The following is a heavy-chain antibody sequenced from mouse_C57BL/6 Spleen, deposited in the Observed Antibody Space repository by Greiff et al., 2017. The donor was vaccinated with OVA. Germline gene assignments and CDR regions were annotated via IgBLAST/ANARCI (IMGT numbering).Heavy chain of an antibody. D-gene: IGHD4-1*01. CDR3: TRGNWDDWFAY. J-gene: IGHJ3*01. V-gene: IGHV1-15*01. CDR1: GYTFTDYE. Sequence: VQVVESGAELVRPGASVTLSCKASGYTFTDYEMHWVKQTPVHGLEWIGAIDPETGGTAYNQKFKGKAILTADKSSSTAYMELRSLTSEDSAVYYCTRGNWDDWFAYWGQGTLVTVSA. CDR2: IDPETGGT.